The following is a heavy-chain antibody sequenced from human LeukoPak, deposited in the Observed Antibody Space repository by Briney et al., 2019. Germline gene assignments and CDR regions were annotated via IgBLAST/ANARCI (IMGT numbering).Heavy chain of an antibody. J-gene: IGHJ4*02. CDR3: ASQVVNNGGY. Sequence: GGSLRLSCAASGFTFSSYSMNWVRQAPGKGLEWVSSISSSSSYIYYADSVKGRFTISRDNAKNSLYLQMNSLRAEDTAVYYCASQVVNNGGYWGQGTLVTVSS. CDR2: ISSSSSYI. CDR1: GFTFSSYS. V-gene: IGHV3-21*01. D-gene: IGHD2-21*01.